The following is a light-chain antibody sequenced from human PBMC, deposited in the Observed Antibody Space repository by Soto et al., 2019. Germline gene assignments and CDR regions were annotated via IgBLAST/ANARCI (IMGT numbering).Light chain of an antibody. Sequence: EIVLTQSPATLSLSPGERATLSCRASQSVSSYLAWYQQKPGQAPRLLIYDASNRATGIPARFRGSGSGTDFTLTTSSLEPEDCAVYYCQQRSNWPLLTFGGGTKVEIK. J-gene: IGKJ4*01. CDR3: QQRSNWPLLT. CDR1: QSVSSY. V-gene: IGKV3-11*01. CDR2: DAS.